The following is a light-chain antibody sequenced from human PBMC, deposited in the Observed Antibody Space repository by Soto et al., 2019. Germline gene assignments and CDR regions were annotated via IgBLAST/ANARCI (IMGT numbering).Light chain of an antibody. CDR2: GAS. J-gene: IGKJ4*01. V-gene: IGKV3-15*01. CDR1: QSVGSN. Sequence: EIVMTQSPATLSVSPGERASLSCRASQSVGSNLAWYQQKPGQAPRLLLYGASTRATNIPARFSGSGSGTDFTLTISGLQSEDFAVYYCHQYNDWPPLTFCGGTKVEMK. CDR3: HQYNDWPPLT.